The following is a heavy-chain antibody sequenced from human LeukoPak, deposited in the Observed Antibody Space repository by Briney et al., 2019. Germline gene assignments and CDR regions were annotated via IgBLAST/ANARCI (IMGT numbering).Heavy chain of an antibody. CDR2: IYYSGST. CDR3: ARVGHQVLWGVVTTYFYYYMDV. J-gene: IGHJ6*03. D-gene: IGHD2-2*01. V-gene: IGHV4-39*01. Sequence: PSETLSLTCTVSGGSISSSSYYWGWIRQPPGKGLEWIGSIYYSGSTYYNPSLKSRVTISVDTSKNQFSLKLSSVTAADTAVYHCARVGHQVLWGVVTTYFYYYMDVWGKGTTATVSS. CDR1: GGSISSSSYY.